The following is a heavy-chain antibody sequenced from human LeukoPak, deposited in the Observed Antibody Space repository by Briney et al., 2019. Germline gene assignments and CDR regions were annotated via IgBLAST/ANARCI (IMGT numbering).Heavy chain of an antibody. Sequence: SETLSLTCTVSGGSIRTYYCSWIRQPPAKGLELIGYIYYSGSTNYNPSLHSRVTISVDMSKSQFCLKLSSVTAADTAVYYCVREPRSSSDPYYFDFWGQGTLVTVSS. CDR1: GGSIRTYY. D-gene: IGHD6-25*01. CDR2: IYYSGST. V-gene: IGHV4-59*01. J-gene: IGHJ4*02. CDR3: VREPRSSSDPYYFDF.